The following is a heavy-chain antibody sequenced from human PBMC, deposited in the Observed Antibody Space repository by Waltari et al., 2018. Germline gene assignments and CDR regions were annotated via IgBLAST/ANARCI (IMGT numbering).Heavy chain of an antibody. CDR2: FNAGNGNT. Sequence: QVQLVQSGAEVKKPGASVKVACKASGYTFTSYAMQWVRQAPGKRLKWMGWFNAGNGNTKYSHEFQGRVTITRDTSASTSYMELSSLRSEDMAVYYCARDGGELSDDAFDIWGQGTMVTVSS. V-gene: IGHV1-3*03. CDR1: GYTFTSYA. D-gene: IGHD1-7*01. CDR3: ARDGGELSDDAFDI. J-gene: IGHJ3*02.